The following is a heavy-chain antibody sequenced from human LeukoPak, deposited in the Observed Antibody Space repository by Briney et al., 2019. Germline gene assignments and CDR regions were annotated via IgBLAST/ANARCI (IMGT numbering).Heavy chain of an antibody. V-gene: IGHV1-8*01. J-gene: IGHJ5*01. Sequence: ASVRVSCKASGYIFDRYDINWVRQATGKGLEWMGWMNSKTGNTGFAQTFQGRVNMTSDTPMTTAYMELNNLKSEDTAVYCCVGARYSSAWFDSWGHGALVIVSS. D-gene: IGHD6-25*01. CDR2: MNSKTGNT. CDR1: GYIFDRYD. CDR3: VGARYSSAWFDS.